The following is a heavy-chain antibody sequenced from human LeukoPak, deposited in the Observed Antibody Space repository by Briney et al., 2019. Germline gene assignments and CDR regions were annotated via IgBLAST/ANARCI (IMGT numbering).Heavy chain of an antibody. D-gene: IGHD3-22*01. Sequence: SVRVSCKASGGTFRSYAISWVRQAPGQGLEWMGRIIPIFGTRNYAQKFQGRVTIITDESTSTAYMELSSLRSEDTAVYYCARDTRRQSSSGYYLMDAFDIWGQGTMVTVSS. CDR3: ARDTRRQSSSGYYLMDAFDI. J-gene: IGHJ3*02. V-gene: IGHV1-69*05. CDR2: IIPIFGTR. CDR1: GGTFRSYA.